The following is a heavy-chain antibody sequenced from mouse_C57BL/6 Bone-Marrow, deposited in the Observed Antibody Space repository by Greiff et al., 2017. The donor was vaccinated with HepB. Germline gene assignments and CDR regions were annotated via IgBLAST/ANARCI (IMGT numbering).Heavy chain of an antibody. D-gene: IGHD4-1*01. Sequence: VQLQQSVAELVRPGASVKLSCTASGFNIKNPYMHWVKQRPEQGLEWIGRIDPANGNTKYAPKFQGKATITADTSSNTAYRQLSSLTSEDTAIYYCALTGTSAYWGQGTLVTVSA. CDR3: ALTGTSAY. CDR2: IDPANGNT. V-gene: IGHV14-3*01. CDR1: GFNIKNPY. J-gene: IGHJ3*01.